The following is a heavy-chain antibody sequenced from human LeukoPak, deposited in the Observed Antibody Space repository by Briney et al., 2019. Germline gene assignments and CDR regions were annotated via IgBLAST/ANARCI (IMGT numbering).Heavy chain of an antibody. CDR2: ISSSSSYI. D-gene: IGHD2-2*01. V-gene: IGHV3-21*01. CDR1: GFTFSSYS. J-gene: IGHJ5*02. Sequence: PGGSLRLSCAASGFTFSSYSMNWVRQAPGKGLEWVSSISSSSSYIYYADSVKGRFTISRDNAKNSLYLQMNSLRAEDTAVYYCAREAAMSNWFDPWGQGTLVTVSS. CDR3: AREAAMSNWFDP.